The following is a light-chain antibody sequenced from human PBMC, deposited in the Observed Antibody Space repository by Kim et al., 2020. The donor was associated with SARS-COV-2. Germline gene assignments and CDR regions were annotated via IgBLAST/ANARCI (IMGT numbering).Light chain of an antibody. Sequence: SPGERATHAGRASQRVSGSNLAWYQQKPGQAPRLLNYGASSRATGIPDRFSGSRSETDFTLTSSRLEPEDLAVYYCQQYGSSRGTFGGGTKVDIK. CDR2: GAS. CDR1: QRVSGSN. V-gene: IGKV3-20*01. CDR3: QQYGSSRGT. J-gene: IGKJ4*01.